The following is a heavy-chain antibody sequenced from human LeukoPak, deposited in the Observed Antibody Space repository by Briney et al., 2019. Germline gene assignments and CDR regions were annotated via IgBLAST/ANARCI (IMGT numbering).Heavy chain of an antibody. CDR2: IYYSGST. V-gene: IGHV4-59*08. Sequence: SETLSLTCTVPGGSISSYYWSWIRQPPGKGLEWVGYIYYSGSTNYNPSLKSRVTISVDTSKNQFSLKLSSVTAADTAVYYCARLTGVYYYYYMDVWGKGTTVTVSS. CDR1: GGSISSYY. J-gene: IGHJ6*03. D-gene: IGHD1-14*01. CDR3: ARLTGVYYYYYMDV.